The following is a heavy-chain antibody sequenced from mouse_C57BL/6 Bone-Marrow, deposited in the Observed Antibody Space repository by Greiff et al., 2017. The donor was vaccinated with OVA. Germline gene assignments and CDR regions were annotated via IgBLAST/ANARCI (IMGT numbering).Heavy chain of an antibody. D-gene: IGHD1-1*01. CDR2: IDPSDSYT. CDR1: GYTFTSYW. Sequence: QVQLQQPGAELVMPGASVKLSCKASGYTFTSYWMHWVKQRPGQGLEWIGEIDPSDSYTNYNQKFKGKSTLTVDKSSSTAYMQLSSLTSEDSAVYYCAREAYYCGSSGYFDVWGTGTTVTVSS. V-gene: IGHV1-69*01. CDR3: AREAYYCGSSGYFDV. J-gene: IGHJ1*03.